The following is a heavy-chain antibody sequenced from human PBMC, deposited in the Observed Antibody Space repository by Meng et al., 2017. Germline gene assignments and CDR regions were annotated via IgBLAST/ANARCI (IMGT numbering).Heavy chain of an antibody. D-gene: IGHD2-2*02. Sequence: GEVGASGGGLIPAGGSPGISLATSGFPFSSYWMHWVRQAPGKGLVWVSVIYSGGSTYYGDSVKGRFTISRDNAKNTLYLQMNSLRAEDTAVYYCASSLDIVVVPAAINWYFDLWGRGTLVTVSS. CDR3: ASSLDIVVVPAAINWYFDL. CDR1: GFPFSSYW. V-gene: IGHV3-74*01. J-gene: IGHJ2*01. CDR2: IYSGGST.